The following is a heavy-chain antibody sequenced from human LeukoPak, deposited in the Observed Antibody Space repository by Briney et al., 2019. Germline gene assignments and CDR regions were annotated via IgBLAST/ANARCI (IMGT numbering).Heavy chain of an antibody. D-gene: IGHD1-14*01. V-gene: IGHV3-7*04. CDR2: INRDGSQK. J-gene: IGHJ4*02. CDR1: GFTFSDHY. Sequence: GGSLRLSCAASGFTFSDHYMGWVRQAPGKGLEWVANINRDGSQKNHVDSVQGRFTISRDNAKNTLYLQMNSLRAEDTAVYYCARGDPDPDYWGQGTLVTVSS. CDR3: ARGDPDPDY.